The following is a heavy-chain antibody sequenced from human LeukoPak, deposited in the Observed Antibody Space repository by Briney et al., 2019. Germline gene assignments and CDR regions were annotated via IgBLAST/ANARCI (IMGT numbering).Heavy chain of an antibody. CDR1: GYTFTSYD. CDR3: ARVSEMATSDY. Sequence: VASVKVSCTASGYTFTSYDINWVRQATGQGLEWMGWMNPNSGNTGYAQKFQGRVTMTRNTSISTAYMELSSLRSEDTAVYYCARVSEMATSDYWGQGTLVAVSS. J-gene: IGHJ4*02. V-gene: IGHV1-8*01. D-gene: IGHD5-24*01. CDR2: MNPNSGNT.